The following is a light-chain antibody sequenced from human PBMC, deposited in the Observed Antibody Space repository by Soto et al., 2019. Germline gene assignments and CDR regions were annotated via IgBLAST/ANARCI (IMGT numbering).Light chain of an antibody. Sequence: EIVLTQSPATLSLSPGERATLSCRASQSVSSYLAWYQQKPGQAPRLLIYDASNMATGIPARFSGSGSGTDFTPTIISLEPEDFAVYYCQQRSNWPWTFGQGTKVEIK. CDR1: QSVSSY. CDR3: QQRSNWPWT. J-gene: IGKJ1*01. V-gene: IGKV3-11*01. CDR2: DAS.